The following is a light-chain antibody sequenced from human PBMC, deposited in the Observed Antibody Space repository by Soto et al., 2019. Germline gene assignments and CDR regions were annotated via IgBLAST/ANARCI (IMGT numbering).Light chain of an antibody. J-gene: IGKJ1*01. V-gene: IGKV1-5*03. CDR2: KAS. CDR1: QSFSTW. Sequence: DIQMTQSPSILSASVGDRVTITCRASQSFSTWLAWYQQKPGRAPKLLIYKASTLESGVPARFSGSGSGTEFTLTISSLQPDDFATYYCQQYNSYSWTFGQGTKVDIK. CDR3: QQYNSYSWT.